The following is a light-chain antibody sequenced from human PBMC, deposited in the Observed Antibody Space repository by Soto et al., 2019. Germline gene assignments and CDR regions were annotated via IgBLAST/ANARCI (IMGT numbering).Light chain of an antibody. Sequence: EIVMTQSPATLSVSPGERATLSCRASQTISSNLAWYQQNPGQAPRLLIYAASTRAIGIPARFSGSGSGTEFTLTISSLQSEDFAVYYCQQYDNWPPITFGQGTRLEIK. CDR3: QQYDNWPPIT. CDR1: QTISSN. J-gene: IGKJ5*01. CDR2: AAS. V-gene: IGKV3D-15*01.